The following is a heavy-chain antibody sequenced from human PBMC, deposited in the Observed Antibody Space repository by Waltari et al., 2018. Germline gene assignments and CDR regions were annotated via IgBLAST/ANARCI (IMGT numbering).Heavy chain of an antibody. D-gene: IGHD3-22*01. CDR2: ISGSGSTP. J-gene: IGHJ5*01. V-gene: IGHV3-23*01. CDR1: GFSFSGLA. Sequence: EVQLLESGGGLVQPGGSLRLSCAASGFSFSGLAMSWVRQAPGKGLEWVSTISGSGSTPFYADSVKGRFTISRDNSRNTVFLQMNSLRAEETAVYYCAKAIKGYNSAWFDYWGQGTLVTVSS. CDR3: AKAIKGYNSAWFDY.